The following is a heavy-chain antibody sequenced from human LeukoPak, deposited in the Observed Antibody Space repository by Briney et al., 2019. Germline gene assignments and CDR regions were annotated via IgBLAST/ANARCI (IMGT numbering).Heavy chain of an antibody. CDR3: VRDAIAAAGTGG. CDR1: GYTFTGYY. V-gene: IGHV1-2*02. CDR2: INPKSGGT. D-gene: IGHD6-13*01. Sequence: GASVKVSCKASGYTFTGYYMHWVRQAPGQGLEWMGWINPKSGGTNYAQNFQGRVTMTRDTSISTASMELSGLRSDYRAVYYCVRDAIAAAGTGGWGQGTLVTVAS. J-gene: IGHJ4*02.